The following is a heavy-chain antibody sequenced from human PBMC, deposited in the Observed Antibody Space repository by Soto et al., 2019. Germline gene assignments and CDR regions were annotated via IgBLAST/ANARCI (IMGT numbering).Heavy chain of an antibody. J-gene: IGHJ6*02. CDR2: IIPIFGTA. CDR3: ASGHTYDYDSSGYPFGMDV. CDR1: GGTFSSYA. D-gene: IGHD3-22*01. V-gene: IGHV1-69*01. Sequence: QVQLVQSGAEVKKPGSSVKVSCKASGGTFSSYAISWVRQAPGQGLEWMGGIIPIFGTANYAQKFQGRVTITADESTSTAYMELSSLRSEDTAVYYWASGHTYDYDSSGYPFGMDVWGQGTTVTVSS.